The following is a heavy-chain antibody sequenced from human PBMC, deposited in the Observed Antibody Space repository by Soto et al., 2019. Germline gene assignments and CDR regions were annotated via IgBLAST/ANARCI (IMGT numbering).Heavy chain of an antibody. CDR2: IYYSGST. D-gene: IGHD3-22*01. CDR3: ARLRDRSGTASIYNGMDV. V-gene: IGHV4-59*11. J-gene: IGHJ6*02. Sequence: ETLSLTCRVSGVSLTSHYWTWIRQSPGKGLEWIGHIYYSGSTNYSPSLKSRLTMSIDTPSNQFSLNLSSVTAADTAIYYCARLRDRSGTASIYNGMDVWGPGTMVTVSS. CDR1: GVSLTSHY.